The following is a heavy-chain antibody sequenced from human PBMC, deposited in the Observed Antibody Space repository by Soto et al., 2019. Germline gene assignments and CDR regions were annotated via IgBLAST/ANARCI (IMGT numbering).Heavy chain of an antibody. CDR1: GFTIGNHW. Sequence: EVQLVESGGDLVQPGGSLRLSCVASGFTIGNHWMSWVRQAPGKGLEGVANIKQDGSQTYYVGSVKGRFTISRDNAENSLHLQMNSLRAEDTAVYYCTRGTDLLFCTGTSCPGIDVWGQGTTVTVSS. CDR3: TRGTDLLFCTGTSCPGIDV. CDR2: IKQDGSQT. D-gene: IGHD2-2*01. V-gene: IGHV3-7*03. J-gene: IGHJ6*02.